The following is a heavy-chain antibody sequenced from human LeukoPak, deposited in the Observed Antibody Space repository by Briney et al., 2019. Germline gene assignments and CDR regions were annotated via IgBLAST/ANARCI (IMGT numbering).Heavy chain of an antibody. CDR3: ARGRRRHGP. D-gene: IGHD2-8*01. J-gene: IGHJ5*02. CDR1: GGSFSGYY. Sequence: SETLSLTCAVYGGSFSGYYWSWIRQPPGKVLDWIGEINHSGSTNYNPSLKSRVTISVDTSKNQFSLKLTSVTAEDTAVYYCARGRRRHGPWGQGTLVTVSS. V-gene: IGHV4-34*01. CDR2: INHSGST.